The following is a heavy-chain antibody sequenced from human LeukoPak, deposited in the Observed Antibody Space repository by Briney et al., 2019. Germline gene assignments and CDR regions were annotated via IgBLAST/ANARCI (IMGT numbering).Heavy chain of an antibody. Sequence: SETLSLTCTVSGGSVSSGSYYWSWIRQPPGKGLEWIGYIYYSGSTNYNPSLKSRVTISVDTSKNQFSLKLSSVTAADTAVYYCARVDRSGFDYWSQGTLVTVSS. CDR3: ARVDRSGFDY. D-gene: IGHD7-27*01. J-gene: IGHJ4*02. V-gene: IGHV4-61*01. CDR1: GGSVSSGSYY. CDR2: IYYSGST.